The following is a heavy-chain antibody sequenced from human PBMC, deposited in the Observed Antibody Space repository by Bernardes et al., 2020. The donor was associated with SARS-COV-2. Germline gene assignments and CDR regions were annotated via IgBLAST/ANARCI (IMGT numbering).Heavy chain of an antibody. J-gene: IGHJ4*02. D-gene: IGHD6-19*01. CDR1: GYTFTGYY. Sequence: ASVKVSCKASGYTFTGYYMHWVRQAPGQGLEWMGWINPNSGGTNYAQKFQGWVTMTRDTSISTAYMELSRLRSDDTAVYYCARGDGQWLVSDGWGFDYWGQGTLVTVSS. V-gene: IGHV1-2*04. CDR3: ARGDGQWLVSDGWGFDY. CDR2: INPNSGGT.